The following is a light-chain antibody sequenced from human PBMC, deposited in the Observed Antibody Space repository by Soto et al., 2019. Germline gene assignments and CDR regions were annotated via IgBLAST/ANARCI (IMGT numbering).Light chain of an antibody. CDR2: GPS. V-gene: IGKV3-15*01. J-gene: IGKJ3*01. CDR3: QHYNAWPPGVT. CDR1: QNIGSN. Sequence: EIVMTQSPATLSVSPGERATLSCRASQNIGSNLAWYQQKPGQAPRLLFYGPSTRATGIPDRFSGGGSGTEFTLAISGLLSDDFAVYYCQHYNAWPPGVTFGPGTKVDL.